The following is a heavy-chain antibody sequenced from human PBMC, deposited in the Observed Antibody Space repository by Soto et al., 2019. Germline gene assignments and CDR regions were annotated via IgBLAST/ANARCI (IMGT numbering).Heavy chain of an antibody. D-gene: IGHD1-26*01. V-gene: IGHV4-39*01. CDR2: IYYSGST. CDR3: AALETGATVAGDYYFDY. CDR1: GGSISSSSYY. J-gene: IGHJ4*02. Sequence: SETLSLTCTVSGGSISSSSYYWGWIRQPPGKGLEWIGSIYYSGSTYYNPSLKSRVTISVDTSKNQFSLKLSSVTAADTAVYYCAALETGATVAGDYYFDYWGQGTLVTVSS.